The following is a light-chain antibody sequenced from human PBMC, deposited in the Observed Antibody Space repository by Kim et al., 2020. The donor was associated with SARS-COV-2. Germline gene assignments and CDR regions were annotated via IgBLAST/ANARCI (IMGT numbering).Light chain of an antibody. J-gene: IGKJ1*01. CDR2: GAS. CDR1: QSVSSTY. CDR3: QQYGSSPWT. V-gene: IGKV3-20*01. Sequence: EIVLTQSTGTLSLSPGERATLSCSASQSVSSTYLAWYQHKPGQAPRLLIYGASSRATGIPDRFSGSGSGTDFTLTISRLEPEDFAAYFCQQYGSSPWTFGQGTKVDIK.